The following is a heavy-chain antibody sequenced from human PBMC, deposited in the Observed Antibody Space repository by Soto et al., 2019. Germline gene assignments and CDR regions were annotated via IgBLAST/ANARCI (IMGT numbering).Heavy chain of an antibody. CDR2: INAGNGNT. J-gene: IGHJ4*02. Sequence: QVQLVQSGAEEKKPGASVKVSCKASGYTFTSYAMHWVRQAPGQRLEWMRWINAGNGNTKYSQRFEGSVTITRDTSASTAYKELSSMRSEDTAVYYCARSIVVVTALDYWGQGTLVTVSS. D-gene: IGHD2-21*02. CDR3: ARSIVVVTALDY. CDR1: GYTFTSYA. V-gene: IGHV1-3*05.